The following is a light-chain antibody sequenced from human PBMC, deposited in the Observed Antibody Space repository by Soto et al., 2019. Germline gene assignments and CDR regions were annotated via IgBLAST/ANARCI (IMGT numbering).Light chain of an antibody. Sequence: ALTQPASLSGAPGLSGTLSCTGSSSGVGGSKYVSWYQQYPGKAPKLMIYEVTNRPSGVSNRFSGSKSGNTASLTISGLQAEDEADYYCSSYTSSSTPYVFGSGTKVTVL. J-gene: IGLJ1*01. CDR1: SSGVGGSKY. V-gene: IGLV2-14*01. CDR3: SSYTSSSTPYV. CDR2: EVT.